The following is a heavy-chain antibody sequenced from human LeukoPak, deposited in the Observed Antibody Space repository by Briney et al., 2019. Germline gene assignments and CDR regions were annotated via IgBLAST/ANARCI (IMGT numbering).Heavy chain of an antibody. D-gene: IGHD3-10*01. V-gene: IGHV5-51*01. CDR3: ARSDGSGRGGDDC. CDR2: IYPGDADT. Sequence: GESLKISCKGSGYTFSSYWIGWVRQMPGKGLEWMGIIYPGDADTRYSPSFQGHVPIPPDKSISTAYLQWNSLKASDTAMYYCARSDGSGRGGDDCWGQGTLVTVPS. J-gene: IGHJ4*02. CDR1: GYTFSSYW.